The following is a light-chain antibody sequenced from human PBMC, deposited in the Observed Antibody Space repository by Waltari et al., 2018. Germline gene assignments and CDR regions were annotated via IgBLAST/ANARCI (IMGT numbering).Light chain of an antibody. J-gene: IGLJ2*01. CDR2: DVS. CDR3: SSYTGSYSFVI. CDR1: NRDIGAFNY. Sequence: QSALTQPRSVSGSPGQSINISCTGTNRDIGAFNYVSWYQHHPGKAPKLIIYDVSTRPSGFPDRFSGSKSGNTASLTISGLQAEDEATYYCSSYTGSYSFVIFGGGTEMTVL. V-gene: IGLV2-11*01.